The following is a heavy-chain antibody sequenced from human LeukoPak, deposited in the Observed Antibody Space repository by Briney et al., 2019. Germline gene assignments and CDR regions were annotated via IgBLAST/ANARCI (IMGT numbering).Heavy chain of an antibody. V-gene: IGHV3-9*01. CDR2: ISWNSGSI. CDR3: ARGPDDFWSGYYSDY. D-gene: IGHD3-3*01. J-gene: IGHJ4*02. Sequence: SLRLSCAASGFTFDDYAMHWVRQAPGKGLEWVSGISWNSGSIGYADSVKGRFTISRDNAKNTLYLQMNSLRAEDTAVYYCARGPDDFWSGYYSDYWGQGTLVTVSS. CDR1: GFTFDDYA.